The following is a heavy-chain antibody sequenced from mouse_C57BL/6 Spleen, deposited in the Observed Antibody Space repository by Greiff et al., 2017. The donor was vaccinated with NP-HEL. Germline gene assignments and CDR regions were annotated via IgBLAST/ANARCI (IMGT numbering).Heavy chain of an antibody. D-gene: IGHD2-4*01. CDR1: GYTFTSYW. CDR2: INPSNGGT. CDR3: ARSEGLGRYFDV. J-gene: IGHJ1*03. Sequence: QVHVKQSGTELVKPGASVKLSCKASGYTFTSYWMHWVKQRPGQGLEWIGNINPSNGGTNYNEKFKSKATLTVDKSSSTAYMQLSSLTSEDSAVYYCARSEGLGRYFDVWGTGTTVTVSS. V-gene: IGHV1-53*01.